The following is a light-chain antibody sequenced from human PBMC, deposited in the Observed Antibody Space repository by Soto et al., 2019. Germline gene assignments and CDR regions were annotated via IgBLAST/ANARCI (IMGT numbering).Light chain of an antibody. CDR3: CSFAGSNTFV. CDR1: SSDVGSYNL. J-gene: IGLJ1*01. V-gene: IGLV2-23*03. Sequence: QSVLTQPASVSGSPGQSITLSCTGTSSDVGSYNLVSWYQQHPGKAPKLMIYEGSKRPSGVSNRFSGSKSGNTASPTISGLRAEDEADYYCCSFAGSNTFVFGTGTKVTVL. CDR2: EGS.